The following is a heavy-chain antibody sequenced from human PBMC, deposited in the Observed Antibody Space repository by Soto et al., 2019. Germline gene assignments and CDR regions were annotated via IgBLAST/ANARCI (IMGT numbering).Heavy chain of an antibody. CDR1: GYSFNSYW. CDR2: IFPSGSDT. D-gene: IGHD6-13*01. CDR3: ARLVGSSWCYFHI. V-gene: IGHV5-51*01. J-gene: IGHJ4*01. Sequence: PGESLKISCKGSGYSFNSYWIGWVRQMPGKGLEWMGIIFPSGSDTRYSPSFRGQVTISADRSINTAYLQWNSLKASDSAIYYCARLVGSSWCYFHIWGHGSLVNVSS.